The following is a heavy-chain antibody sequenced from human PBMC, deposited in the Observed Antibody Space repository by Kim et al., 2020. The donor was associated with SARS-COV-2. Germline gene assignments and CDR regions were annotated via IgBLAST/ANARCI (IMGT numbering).Heavy chain of an antibody. D-gene: IGHD3-10*01. V-gene: IGHV7-4-1*02. CDR2: INTNTGNP. CDR1: GYTFTSYA. Sequence: ASVKVSCKASGYTFTSYAMNWVRQAPGQGLEWMGWINTNTGNPTYAQGFTGRFVFSLDTSVSTAYLQISSLKAEDTAVYYCARDVGSRGDPWFDPWGQGTLVTVSS. CDR3: ARDVGSRGDPWFDP. J-gene: IGHJ5*02.